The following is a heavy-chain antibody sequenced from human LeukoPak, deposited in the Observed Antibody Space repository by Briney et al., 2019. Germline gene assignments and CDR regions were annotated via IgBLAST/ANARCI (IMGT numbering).Heavy chain of an antibody. J-gene: IGHJ4*02. CDR1: GSTFSGYW. CDR2: INHNGNVN. V-gene: IGHV3-7*01. CDR3: ARGPGTDGGAYVGDF. D-gene: IGHD4-23*01. Sequence: GGSLRLPCAASGSTFSGYWMNWARQAPGKGLEWVASINHNGNVNYYADSVKGRFSISRDNAKSTLYLQMNSLTVEDTAVYHCARGPGTDGGAYVGDFWGRGILVTVSS.